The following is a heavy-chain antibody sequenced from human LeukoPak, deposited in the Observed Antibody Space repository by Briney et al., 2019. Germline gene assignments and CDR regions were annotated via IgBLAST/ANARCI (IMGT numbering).Heavy chain of an antibody. J-gene: IGHJ4*02. CDR2: INGYGSST. CDR1: GFTFISYW. CDR3: ARDAPGNTALDY. Sequence: GGSLRLSCAASGFTFISYWMHWVRHTPGKGLVWVSRINGYGSSTDFADSVKGRFTISRDNAKNTLYLQMNSLRAEDTAVYYCARDAPGNTALDYWGQGTLVTVSS. V-gene: IGHV3-74*01. D-gene: IGHD5-18*01.